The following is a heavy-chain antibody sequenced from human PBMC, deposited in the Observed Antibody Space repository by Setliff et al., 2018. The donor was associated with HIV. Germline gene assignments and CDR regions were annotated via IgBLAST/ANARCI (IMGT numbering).Heavy chain of an antibody. J-gene: IGHJ4*02. D-gene: IGHD2-15*01. CDR2: VNHSGNT. CDR1: GESFSGYY. Sequence: SETLSLTCAVYGESFSGYYWTWIRQPPGKGLEWIGEVNHSGNTNYNPNNAASKFAQKFQGRVTMTRDTSTSTAYMELTSLTSDVTAVYYCARDRPLDTPGMGLYLDYWGQGTLVTVSS. V-gene: IGHV4-34*10. CDR3: SDVTAVYYCARDRPLDTPGMGLYLDY.